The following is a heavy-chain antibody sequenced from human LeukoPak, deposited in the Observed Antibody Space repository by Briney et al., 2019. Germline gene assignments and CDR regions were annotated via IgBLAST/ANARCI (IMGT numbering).Heavy chain of an antibody. D-gene: IGHD6-13*01. CDR2: ISWNSGSI. CDR1: GFTFDDYA. CDR3: AKGIAASYYYYGMDV. Sequence: GRSLRLSCAASGFTFDDYAMHWVRQAPGKGLEWVSGISWNSGSIGYADSVKGRFTISRDNAKNSLYLQMNSLRAEDTSLYYCAKGIAASYYYYGMDVWGQGTTVTVSS. J-gene: IGHJ6*02. V-gene: IGHV3-9*01.